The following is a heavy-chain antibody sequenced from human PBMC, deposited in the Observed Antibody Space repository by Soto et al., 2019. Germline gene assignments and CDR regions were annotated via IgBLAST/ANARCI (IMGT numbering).Heavy chain of an antibody. D-gene: IGHD2-2*01. V-gene: IGHV1-8*01. CDR1: GYTFTSYD. J-gene: IGHJ6*02. CDR3: ASYCSSTSCSPPRYYYGMDV. CDR2: MNPNSGNT. Sequence: ASVKVSCKASGYTFTSYDINWVRQATGQGLEWMGWMNPNSGNTGYAQKFQGRVTMTRNTSISTAYMELSSLRSEDTAVYYCASYCSSTSCSPPRYYYGMDVWGQGTTVTVSS.